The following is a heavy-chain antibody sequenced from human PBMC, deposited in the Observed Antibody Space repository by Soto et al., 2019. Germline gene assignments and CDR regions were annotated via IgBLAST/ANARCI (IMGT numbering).Heavy chain of an antibody. CDR1: GGSFSGYY. J-gene: IGHJ4*02. CDR2: INHSGST. CDR3: ARFSSGQDGLDY. D-gene: IGHD6-19*01. V-gene: IGHV4-34*01. Sequence: QVQLQQWGAGLLKPSETLSLTCAVYGGSFSGYYWSWIRQPPGKGLEWIGEINHSGSTNYNPSLKSRVTISVDTSKNQFSLKLSSVTAADTAVYYCARFSSGQDGLDYWGQGTLVTVSS.